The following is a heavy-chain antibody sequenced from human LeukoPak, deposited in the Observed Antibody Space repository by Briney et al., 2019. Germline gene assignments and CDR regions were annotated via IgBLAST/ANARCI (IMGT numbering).Heavy chain of an antibody. CDR2: INPNSGGT. D-gene: IGHD5-18*01. CDR1: GYTFTGYY. CDR3: TRGPPYSYGNDFDY. Sequence: ASVKVSCKASGYTFTGYYIHWVRQAPGQGLEWMWLINPNSGGTNFAQKFQGRVTMTRDTSISTAYMDLSRLKSDDTAVYYCTRGPPYSYGNDFDYWGQGTLVTVSS. J-gene: IGHJ4*02. V-gene: IGHV1-2*02.